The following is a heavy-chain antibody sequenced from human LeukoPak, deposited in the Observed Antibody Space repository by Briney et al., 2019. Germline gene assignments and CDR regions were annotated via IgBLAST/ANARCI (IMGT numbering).Heavy chain of an antibody. CDR3: AKEVGHCSGGSCAEHFDY. J-gene: IGHJ4*02. CDR1: GFTFSSYD. Sequence: GGSLRLSCAASGFTFSSYDMDWVRQAPGKGLEWVAVIRYDGSNKYYADSVKGRFTISRDNSRNTLYLQMNSLRAEDTAVYYCAKEVGHCSGGSCAEHFDYWGQGTLVTVSS. V-gene: IGHV3-30*02. CDR2: IRYDGSNK. D-gene: IGHD2-15*01.